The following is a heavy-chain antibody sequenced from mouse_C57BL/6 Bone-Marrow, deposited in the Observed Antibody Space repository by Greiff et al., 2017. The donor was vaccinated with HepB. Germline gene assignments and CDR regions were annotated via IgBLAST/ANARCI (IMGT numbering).Heavy chain of an antibody. CDR2: ISDGGSYT. J-gene: IGHJ1*03. Sequence: EVKVVESGGGLVKPGGSLKLSCAASGFTFSSYAMSWVRQTPEKRLEWVATISDGGSYTYYPDNVKGRFTISRDNAKNNLYLQMSHLKSEDTAMYYCARDSYYGLWYFDVWGTGTTVTVSS. V-gene: IGHV5-4*01. CDR3: ARDSYYGLWYFDV. D-gene: IGHD1-1*01. CDR1: GFTFSSYA.